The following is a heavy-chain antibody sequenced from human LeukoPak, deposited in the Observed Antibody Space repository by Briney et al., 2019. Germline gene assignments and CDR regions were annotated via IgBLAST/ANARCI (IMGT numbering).Heavy chain of an antibody. CDR3: ARAVTHSDY. J-gene: IGHJ4*02. Sequence: GGSLRLSCAASGFTFSSYWMSWVRQAPGKGLEWVANIKQDGSEKYYVDSVKGRFTISRDNAKHSVYLQMNSLRAEDTAMYYCARAVTHSDYWGQGTLVIVSS. CDR2: IKQDGSEK. V-gene: IGHV3-7*01. CDR1: GFTFSSYW. D-gene: IGHD3-16*02.